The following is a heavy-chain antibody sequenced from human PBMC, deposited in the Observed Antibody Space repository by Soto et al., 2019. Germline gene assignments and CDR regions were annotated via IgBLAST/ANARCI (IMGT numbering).Heavy chain of an antibody. J-gene: IGHJ6*02. Sequence: QVQLQQSGPGLVRPSGTLSLTCAVSGDSISTSNWWTWVRQPPGKGLEWIGDIYHDRSTNYNPSLKSRGTISMDKSKNQSSLNPTSMTGADTGVYTCARNLLWFGELRGLHVWGQGTTVIVSS. CDR3: ARNLLWFGELRGLHV. CDR1: GDSISTSNW. V-gene: IGHV4-4*02. D-gene: IGHD3-10*01. CDR2: IYHDRST.